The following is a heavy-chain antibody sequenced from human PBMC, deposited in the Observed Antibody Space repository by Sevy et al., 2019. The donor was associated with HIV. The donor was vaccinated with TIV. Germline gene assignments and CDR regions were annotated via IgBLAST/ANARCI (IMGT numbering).Heavy chain of an antibody. CDR2: IIPMFGTT. D-gene: IGHD6-25*01. CDR1: GGTFSSYG. CDR3: ARDHARRLTTPHYYYGMDV. J-gene: IGHJ6*02. Sequence: ASGKVSCKASGGTFSSYGINWVRQAPGQGPEWMGGIIPMFGTTHYAQNFQGRVTIAADESTSTVYMELSSLRSEDTAVYYCARDHARRLTTPHYYYGMDVWGQGTTVTVSS. V-gene: IGHV1-69*13.